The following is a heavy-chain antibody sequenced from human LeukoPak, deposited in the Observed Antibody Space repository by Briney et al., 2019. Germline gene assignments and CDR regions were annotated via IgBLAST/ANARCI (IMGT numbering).Heavy chain of an antibody. CDR1: GGSISSYY. CDR3: ARHSSSWTPLFDY. CDR2: IYYSGST. D-gene: IGHD6-13*01. Sequence: PSETLSLTCTVSGGSISSYYRSWIRQPPGKGLEWIGYIYYSGSTNYNPSLKSRVTISVDTSKNQFSLKLSSVTAADTAVYYCARHSSSWTPLFDYWGQGTLVTVSS. V-gene: IGHV4-59*08. J-gene: IGHJ4*02.